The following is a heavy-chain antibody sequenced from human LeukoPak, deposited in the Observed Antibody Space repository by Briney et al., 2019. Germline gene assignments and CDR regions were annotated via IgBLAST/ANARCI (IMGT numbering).Heavy chain of an antibody. Sequence: SQTLSLTRTVSGGSISSGGYYWSWIRQHPGKGLEWIGYIYYSGSTYYNPSLKSRVTISVDTSKNQFSLKLSSVTAADTAVYYCARGGYDSYDYWGQGTLVTVSS. CDR1: GGSISSGGYY. J-gene: IGHJ4*02. V-gene: IGHV4-31*03. D-gene: IGHD5-12*01. CDR3: ARGGYDSYDY. CDR2: IYYSGST.